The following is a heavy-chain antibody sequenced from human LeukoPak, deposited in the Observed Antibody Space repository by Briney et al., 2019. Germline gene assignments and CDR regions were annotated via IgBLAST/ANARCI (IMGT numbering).Heavy chain of an antibody. Sequence: GGSLRLSCAASGFTFSSYGMHWVRQAPGKGLEWVAFIRYDGSNKYYADSVKGRFTISRDNAKNSLYLQMNSVRAEDTAVYYCAKDGVAVAGNELYYYYYMDVWGKGTTVTVSS. CDR1: GFTFSSYG. CDR2: IRYDGSNK. CDR3: AKDGVAVAGNELYYYYYMDV. J-gene: IGHJ6*03. V-gene: IGHV3-30*02. D-gene: IGHD6-19*01.